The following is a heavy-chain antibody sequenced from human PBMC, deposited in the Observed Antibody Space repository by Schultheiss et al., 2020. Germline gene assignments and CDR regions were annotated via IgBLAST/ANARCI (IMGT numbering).Heavy chain of an antibody. CDR3: AGEGLGELAFDI. CDR1: GGSISSSSYY. Sequence: GSLRLSCTVSGGSISSSSYYWSWIRQPPGKGLEWIGEINHSGSTNYNPSLKSRVTISVDTSKNQFSLRLRSVTAADTAVYYCAGEGLGELAFDIWGQGTMVTVAS. CDR2: INHSGST. D-gene: IGHD3-16*01. J-gene: IGHJ3*02. V-gene: IGHV4-39*07.